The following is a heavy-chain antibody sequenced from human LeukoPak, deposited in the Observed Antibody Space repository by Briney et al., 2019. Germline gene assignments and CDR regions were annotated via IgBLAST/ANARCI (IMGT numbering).Heavy chain of an antibody. J-gene: IGHJ4*02. CDR1: GYTLTGYY. V-gene: IGHV1-2*06. D-gene: IGHD5-12*01. Sequence: ASVKASCKASGYTLTGYYMHWVRQAPGQGLEWMGRINPNSGGTNSAQKFQGRVTMTRDTSISTAYMELSRLRPDDTAVYYCASARGYSGYDSLDYWGQGTLVTVSS. CDR2: INPNSGGT. CDR3: ASARGYSGYDSLDY.